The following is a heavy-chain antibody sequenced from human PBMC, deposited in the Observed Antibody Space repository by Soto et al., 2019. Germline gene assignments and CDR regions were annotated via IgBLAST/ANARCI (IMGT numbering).Heavy chain of an antibody. V-gene: IGHV3-7*01. CDR1: GFTFSRYW. J-gene: IGHJ3*02. CDR2: IKQDGTEK. CDR3: ARGDTPMITGMDSFDI. Sequence: VSLRLCCAASGFTFSRYWMNWVRQAPGKGLERVANIKQDGTEKNYVDSVKGRFTISRDNARNSLYLQMDSLRAEDTAVYFCARGDTPMITGMDSFDIWGQGTMVTVSS. D-gene: IGHD5-18*01.